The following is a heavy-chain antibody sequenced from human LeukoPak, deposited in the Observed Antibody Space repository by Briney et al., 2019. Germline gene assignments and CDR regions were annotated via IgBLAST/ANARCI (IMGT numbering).Heavy chain of an antibody. J-gene: IGHJ4*02. D-gene: IGHD6-13*01. CDR1: GYTFTDYY. V-gene: IGHV1-69-2*01. CDR2: VDPEDGET. CDR3: ALAAAGAFDY. Sequence: ATVKISCKASGYTFTDYYMHWVQQAPGKGLEWMGRVDPEDGETIYAEKFQGRVTITADTSTDTAYMELSSLRSEDTAVYYCALAAAGAFDYWGQGTLVTVSS.